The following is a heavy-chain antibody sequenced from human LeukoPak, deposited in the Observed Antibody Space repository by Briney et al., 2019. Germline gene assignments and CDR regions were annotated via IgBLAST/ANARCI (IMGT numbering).Heavy chain of an antibody. Sequence: GGSLRLSCAASGFTFSSYAMHWVRQAPGKGLEWVAVISYDGSNKYYADSVKGRFTISRDNSKNTLYLQMNSLRAEDTAVYYCARASITIFGVVIHSDYWGQGTLVTVSS. D-gene: IGHD3-3*01. J-gene: IGHJ4*02. V-gene: IGHV3-30*04. CDR3: ARASITIFGVVIHSDY. CDR1: GFTFSSYA. CDR2: ISYDGSNK.